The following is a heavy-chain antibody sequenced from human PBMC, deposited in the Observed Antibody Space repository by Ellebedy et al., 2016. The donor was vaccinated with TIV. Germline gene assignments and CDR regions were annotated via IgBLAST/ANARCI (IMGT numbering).Heavy chain of an antibody. V-gene: IGHV1-69*05. CDR3: ARAAAPYSSGWHY. J-gene: IGHJ4*02. Sequence: ASVKVSCKASGGTFSSYPISWVRQAPGQGLEWMGGIIPIFGTANYAQKFQGRVTMTTDTSTSTAYMELRSLRSDDTAVYYCARAAAPYSSGWHYWGQGTLVTVSS. CDR1: GGTFSSYP. CDR2: IIPIFGTA. D-gene: IGHD6-19*01.